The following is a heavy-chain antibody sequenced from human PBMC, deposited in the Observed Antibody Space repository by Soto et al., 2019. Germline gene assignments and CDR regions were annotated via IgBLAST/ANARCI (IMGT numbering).Heavy chain of an antibody. CDR2: ISSGSTNI. D-gene: IGHD2-15*01. CDR3: ARFTLGYCSGGSCYSDWFDP. V-gene: IGHV3-11*04. CDR1: GFTFSDFY. J-gene: IGHJ5*02. Sequence: GGSLRLSCAASGFTFSDFYMSWIRQAPGKGLEWISYISSGSTNIFYADSVKGRFTVSRDNAKNSLYLQMNSLRAEDTAVYYCARFTLGYCSGGSCYSDWFDPWGQGTLVTVSS.